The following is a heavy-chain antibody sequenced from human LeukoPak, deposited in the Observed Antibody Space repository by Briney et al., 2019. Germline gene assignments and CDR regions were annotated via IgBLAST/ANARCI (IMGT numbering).Heavy chain of an antibody. Sequence: LRLSCAASGFTFSSYAMSWVRQHPGKGLEWIGYIYYSGSTYYNPSLKSRVTISVDTSKNQFSLKLSSVTAADTAVYYCAALTPGYWGQGTLVTVSS. V-gene: IGHV4-31*02. D-gene: IGHD4-23*01. CDR3: AALTPGY. CDR1: GFTFSSYA. J-gene: IGHJ4*02. CDR2: IYYSGST.